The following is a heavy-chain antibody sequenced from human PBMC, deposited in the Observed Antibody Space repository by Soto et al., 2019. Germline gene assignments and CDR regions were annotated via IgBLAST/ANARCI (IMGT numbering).Heavy chain of an antibody. CDR2: ISYDGSNK. CDR1: GFTFSSYA. CDR3: AKPRLRDNWFDP. V-gene: IGHV3-30-3*02. J-gene: IGHJ5*02. D-gene: IGHD4-17*01. Sequence: GGSLRLSCAASGFTFSSYAMHWVRQAPGKGLEWVAVISYDGSNKYYADSVKGRFTISRDNSKNTLYLQMNSLRAEDTAVYYCAKPRLRDNWFDPWGQGTLVTVSS.